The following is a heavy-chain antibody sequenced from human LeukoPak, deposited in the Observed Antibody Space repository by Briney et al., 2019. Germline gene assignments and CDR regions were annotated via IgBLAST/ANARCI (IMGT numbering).Heavy chain of an antibody. Sequence: PGGSLRLSCAASGFTVSSYSMNWVRQAPGKGLEWVSAISVSGGNTDYADSVKGRFTISRDTSRNTLYLQMNSLRAEDTAVYYCAKGYSSGWYGNWGQGTLVTVSS. CDR3: AKGYSSGWYGN. CDR2: ISVSGGNT. D-gene: IGHD6-19*01. V-gene: IGHV3-23*01. CDR1: GFTVSSYS. J-gene: IGHJ4*02.